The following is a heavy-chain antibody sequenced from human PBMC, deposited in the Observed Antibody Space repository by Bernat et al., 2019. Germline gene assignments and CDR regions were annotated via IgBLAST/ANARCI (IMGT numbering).Heavy chain of an antibody. Sequence: EVQLVESGGGLVKPGGSLRLSCAASGFTFSNAWMSWVRQAPGKGLEWVGRIKSKTDGGTTDYAAPVKGGFTISRDDSKNTLYLQMNSLKTEDTAVYYCTTDRYSSSYFDYWGQGTLVTVSS. V-gene: IGHV3-15*01. CDR2: IKSKTDGGTT. J-gene: IGHJ4*02. CDR3: TTDRYSSSYFDY. D-gene: IGHD6-6*01. CDR1: GFTFSNAW.